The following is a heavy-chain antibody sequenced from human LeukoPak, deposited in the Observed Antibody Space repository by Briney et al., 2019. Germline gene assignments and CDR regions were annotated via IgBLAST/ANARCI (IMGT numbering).Heavy chain of an antibody. CDR1: GFTVSSHY. CDR3: AKDIAAAGTYYFDY. J-gene: IGHJ4*02. CDR2: IYSDDTT. D-gene: IGHD6-13*01. Sequence: GGSLRLSCAASGFTVSSHYMTWVRQAPGKGLEWVSVIYSDDTTYYADSVKGRFTISRDNAKNSLYLKMNSLRAEDTALYYCAKDIAAAGTYYFDYWGQGTLVTVSS. V-gene: IGHV3-53*05.